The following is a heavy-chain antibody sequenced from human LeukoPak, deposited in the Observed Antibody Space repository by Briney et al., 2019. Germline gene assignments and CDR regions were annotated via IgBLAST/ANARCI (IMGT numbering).Heavy chain of an antibody. D-gene: IGHD2-8*01. CDR2: INHSGST. J-gene: IGHJ3*02. V-gene: IGHV4-34*01. Sequence: SSETLSLTCAVYGGSFSGYYWSWIRQPPGKGLEWIGEINHSGSTNYNPSLKSRVTISVDTSKNQFSLKLSSVTAADTAVYYCATGRIVLMVYAKRHAFDIWGQGTMVTVSS. CDR3: ATGRIVLMVYAKRHAFDI. CDR1: GGSFSGYY.